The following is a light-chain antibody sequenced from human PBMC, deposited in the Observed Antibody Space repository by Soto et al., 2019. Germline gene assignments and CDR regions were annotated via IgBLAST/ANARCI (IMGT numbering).Light chain of an antibody. V-gene: IGKV3-20*01. Sequence: EIVLRRAPGTWSLAPRERATLSCRDSQSVSSNYLAWYQQKPGQAPRLLIYGASSRATGIPDRFSGSGSGTDFTLTISRLEPEEFAVYYWQQYGKFSRKLGQGTQVDIK. CDR2: GAS. J-gene: IGKJ1*01. CDR3: QQYGKFSRK. CDR1: QSVSSNY.